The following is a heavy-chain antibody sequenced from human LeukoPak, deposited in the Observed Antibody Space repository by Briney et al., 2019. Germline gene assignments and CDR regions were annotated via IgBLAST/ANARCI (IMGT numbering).Heavy chain of an antibody. CDR2: ISYDGSNK. V-gene: IGHV3-30*14. J-gene: IGHJ6*03. Sequence: PGGSLRLSCAASGFTFSSYAMHWVRQAPGKGLEWVAVISYDGSNKYYADSVKGRFTISRDNSKNTLYLQMNSLRAEDTAVYYCARAPRNYGSGIYYMDVWGKGTTVTISS. CDR1: GFTFSSYA. D-gene: IGHD3-10*01. CDR3: ARAPRNYGSGIYYMDV.